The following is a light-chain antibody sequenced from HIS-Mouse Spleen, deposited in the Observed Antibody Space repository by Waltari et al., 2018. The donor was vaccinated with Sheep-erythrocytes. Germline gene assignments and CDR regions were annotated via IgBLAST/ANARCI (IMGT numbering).Light chain of an antibody. CDR3: CSYAGSYNHV. CDR2: YVS. Sequence: QSALTQPRSVSGSPGQSVTISCTGTSSDVGGYNYVSWYQQHPGKAPKLMIYYVSKRPSGVPVPFSGSKSGNTASLTISGLQAEDEADYYCCSYAGSYNHVFATGTKVTVL. V-gene: IGLV2-11*01. J-gene: IGLJ1*01. CDR1: SSDVGGYNY.